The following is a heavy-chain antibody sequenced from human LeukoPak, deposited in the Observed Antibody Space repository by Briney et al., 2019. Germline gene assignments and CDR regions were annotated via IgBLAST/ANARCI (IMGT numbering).Heavy chain of an antibody. CDR1: AYTFTSSA. Sequence: GASVKVSCKASAYTFTSSAITWVRQAPGPGPEWMAWISAYNGDTRYAQTLQGRVTMTTDTSTSTAYMELRSLRFDDTAVYYCARFCLGAAASGFDPWGQGTLVTVSS. J-gene: IGHJ5*02. D-gene: IGHD6-13*01. CDR3: ARFCLGAAASGFDP. V-gene: IGHV1-18*01. CDR2: ISAYNGDT.